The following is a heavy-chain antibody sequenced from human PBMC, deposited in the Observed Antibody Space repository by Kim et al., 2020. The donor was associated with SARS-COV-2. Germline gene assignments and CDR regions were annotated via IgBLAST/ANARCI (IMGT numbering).Heavy chain of an antibody. CDR2: T. D-gene: IGHD2-2*01. Sequence: TNDAPKLQGRVTMTTDTSTSTAYMELRSLRSDDTAVYYCARDPAAMGFDYWGQGTLVTVSS. V-gene: IGHV1-18*01. CDR3: ARDPAAMGFDY. J-gene: IGHJ4*02.